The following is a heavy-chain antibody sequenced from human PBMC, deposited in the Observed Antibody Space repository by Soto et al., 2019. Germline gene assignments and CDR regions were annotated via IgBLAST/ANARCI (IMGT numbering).Heavy chain of an antibody. CDR1: GYSFTTHW. D-gene: IGHD3-16*01. CDR2: IYPGDSET. V-gene: IGHV5-51*01. J-gene: IGHJ6*02. CDR3: ARQRDYHMDV. Sequence: GESLKISCKGSGYSFTTHWIVWVRQMPEKGLEWVGIIYPGDSETRYSPSFQGQVTVSADKSSTTAYLQWSSLKASDTAMYYCARQRDYHMDVWGQGTTVTVSS.